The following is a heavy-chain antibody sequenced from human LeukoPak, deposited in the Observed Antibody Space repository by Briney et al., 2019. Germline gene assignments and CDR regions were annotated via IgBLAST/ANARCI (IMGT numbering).Heavy chain of an antibody. CDR1: GYTFTSYA. CDR2: ISAYNGNT. CDR3: AREGSAAMLPAYYFDY. D-gene: IGHD5-18*01. Sequence: ASVKVSYKASGYTFTSYAMHWVRQAPGQRLEWMGWISAYNGNTNYAQKLQGRVTMTTDTSTSTAYMELRSLRSDDTAVYYCAREGSAAMLPAYYFDYWGQGTLVTVSS. J-gene: IGHJ4*02. V-gene: IGHV1-18*01.